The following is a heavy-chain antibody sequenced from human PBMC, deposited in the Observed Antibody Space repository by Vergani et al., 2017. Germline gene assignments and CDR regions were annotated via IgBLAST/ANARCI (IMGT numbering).Heavy chain of an antibody. CDR2: IRYDGSNK. D-gene: IGHD3-10*01. Sequence: QVQLVESGGGVVQPGGSLRLSCAASGFTFSSYGMHWVCQAPGKGLEWVAFIRYDGSNKYYADSVEGRFTISRDKSKNTLYLQMNSLGAEDTAVYYCAKDLVGSNYFDYWGQGTLVTVSS. J-gene: IGHJ4*02. V-gene: IGHV3-30*02. CDR3: AKDLVGSNYFDY. CDR1: GFTFSSYG.